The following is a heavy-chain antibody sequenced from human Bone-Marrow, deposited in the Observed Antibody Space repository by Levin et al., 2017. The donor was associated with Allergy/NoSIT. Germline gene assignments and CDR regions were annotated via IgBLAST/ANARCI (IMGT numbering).Heavy chain of an antibody. D-gene: IGHD3-16*01. V-gene: IGHV4-34*01. J-gene: IGHJ4*02. Sequence: SETLSLTCAVYGGSFSGYYWSWIRQPPGKGLEWIGEINHSGSTNYNPSLKSRVTISVDTSKNQFSLKLSSVTAADTAVYYCARWGSGGRKMWGLNYWGQGTLVTVSS. CDR2: INHSGST. CDR3: ARWGSGGRKMWGLNY. CDR1: GGSFSGYY.